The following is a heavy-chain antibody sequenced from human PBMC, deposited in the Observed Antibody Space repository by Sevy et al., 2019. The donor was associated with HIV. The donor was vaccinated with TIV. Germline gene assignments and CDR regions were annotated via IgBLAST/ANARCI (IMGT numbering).Heavy chain of an antibody. Sequence: SETLSLTCTVSGGSISSYYWSWIRQPAGKGLEWIGRIYTSGSTNYNPSLKSRVTMSVDTSKNQFSPKLSSVTAADTAVYYCARDCSSTSCSKGGFDYWGQGTLVTVSS. D-gene: IGHD2-2*01. J-gene: IGHJ4*02. CDR2: IYTSGST. V-gene: IGHV4-4*07. CDR1: GGSISSYY. CDR3: ARDCSSTSCSKGGFDY.